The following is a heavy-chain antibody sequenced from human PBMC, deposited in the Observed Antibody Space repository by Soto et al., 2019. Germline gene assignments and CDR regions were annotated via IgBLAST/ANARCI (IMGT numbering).Heavy chain of an antibody. D-gene: IGHD2-21*02. CDR2: INPNSGVT. CDR1: GYTFTGYH. J-gene: IGHJ4*02. CDR3: ARRLGLLVTPIPGY. V-gene: IGHV1-2*02. Sequence: QVELVRSGAEVKKPGASVKVSCKASGYTFTGYHMHWVRQAPGQGLEWMGWINPNSGVTIYAQKFQGRVIMTRETPITTAYMELSRLTPDDTAVYYCARRLGLLVTPIPGYWGQGTLVTVSS.